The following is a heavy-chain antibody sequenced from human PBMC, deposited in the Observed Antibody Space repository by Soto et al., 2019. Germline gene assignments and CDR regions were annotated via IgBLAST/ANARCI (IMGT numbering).Heavy chain of an antibody. CDR3: ARVVLSITRGAFDA. Sequence: QVQLQESGPGLVKPSGTLSLTCAVSGGSISSSHWWTWVRQSPGKGLEYIGEISHSGTSNSNPSLKSRVTLSVDRSKNHFSLTLTSVTAADTAVYYCARVVLSITRGAFDACGQGTPVIVSS. V-gene: IGHV4-4*02. CDR2: ISHSGTS. CDR1: GGSISSSHW. D-gene: IGHD1-20*01. J-gene: IGHJ3*01.